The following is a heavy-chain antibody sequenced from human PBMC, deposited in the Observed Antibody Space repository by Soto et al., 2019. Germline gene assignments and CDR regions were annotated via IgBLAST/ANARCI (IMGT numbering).Heavy chain of an antibody. Sequence: SVKVSCKASGYTFTSYGISWVRQAPGQGLEWMGWISAYNGNTNYAQKHQGRVTMTTDTSTSTAYMELRSLRSDDTAVYYCARYRITIFGVVINGYYYYGMDVWGQGTTVTVSS. CDR3: ARYRITIFGVVINGYYYYGMDV. J-gene: IGHJ6*02. V-gene: IGHV1-18*01. CDR1: GYTFTSYG. D-gene: IGHD3-3*01. CDR2: ISAYNGNT.